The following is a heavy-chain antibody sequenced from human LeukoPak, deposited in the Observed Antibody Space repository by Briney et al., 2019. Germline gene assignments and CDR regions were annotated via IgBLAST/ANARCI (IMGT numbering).Heavy chain of an antibody. Sequence: GGSLRLSCAASGFIFRNYWMHWVRQAPGKGLVWVARINQNGITTTYTDSVKGRFTISRDNTKNSLYLQMTSLRAEDTAVYYCARAAVTLELLSEHYYFDYWGQGVLVTVSS. D-gene: IGHD2-21*01. CDR3: ARAAVTLELLSEHYYFDY. V-gene: IGHV3-74*01. J-gene: IGHJ4*02. CDR1: GFIFRNYW. CDR2: INQNGITT.